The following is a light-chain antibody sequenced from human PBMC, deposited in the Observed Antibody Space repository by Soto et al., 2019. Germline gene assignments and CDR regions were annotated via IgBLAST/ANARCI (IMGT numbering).Light chain of an antibody. V-gene: IGLV2-14*03. CDR3: SSYTSSDSWV. Sequence: QSALTQPASVSGSPGQSITISCTGTNSDVGAYNYVSWYQQYPGKAPKLMIYDVTDRPSGVSSRFSGSKSGNTASLTISGLQAEDEANYYCSSYTSSDSWVFGGGTKLTVL. CDR1: NSDVGAYNY. J-gene: IGLJ3*02. CDR2: DVT.